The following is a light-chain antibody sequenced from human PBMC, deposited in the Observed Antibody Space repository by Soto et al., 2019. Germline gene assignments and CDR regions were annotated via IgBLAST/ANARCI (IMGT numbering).Light chain of an antibody. J-gene: IGKJ1*01. V-gene: IGKV1-5*01. CDR1: QSIDRR. Sequence: DIQMTQSPSTLPASVGDRVTITCRASQSIDRRVAWYQQRPGKATKILIYHASSLETGVPSRFSGSGSGTEFTLTFCSLHPDYFAPCYCQHYNSYGPFGQGSKVDIK. CDR3: QHYNSYGP. CDR2: HAS.